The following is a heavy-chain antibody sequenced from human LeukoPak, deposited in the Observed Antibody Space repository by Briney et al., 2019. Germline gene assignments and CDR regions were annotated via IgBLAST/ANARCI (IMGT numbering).Heavy chain of an antibody. V-gene: IGHV3-23*01. CDR3: AKESRPTVVVIGELDY. J-gene: IGHJ4*02. CDR1: GFTVSSNY. CDR2: ISGSGGST. D-gene: IGHD3-22*01. Sequence: GGSLRLSCAASGFTVSSNYMSWVRQAPGKGLEWVSAISGSGGSTYYADSVKGRFTISRDNSKNTLYLQMNSLRAEDTAVYYCAKESRPTVVVIGELDYWGQGTLVTVSS.